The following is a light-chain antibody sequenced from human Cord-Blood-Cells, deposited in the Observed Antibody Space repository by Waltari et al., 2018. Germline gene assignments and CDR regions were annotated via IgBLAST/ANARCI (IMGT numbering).Light chain of an antibody. CDR3: SSYTSSSTYV. CDR2: EVS. J-gene: IGLJ1*01. CDR1: RSDVGGYNY. V-gene: IGLV2-14*01. Sequence: QSALTQPASVSGSPGQSLTISCTGTRSDVGGYNYVSLYQQHPGKAPNLMMYEVSNRPSGVSNRFSGSKARDTASLTSSGLQAEDEADYYCSSYTSSSTYVVGTGTKVTVL.